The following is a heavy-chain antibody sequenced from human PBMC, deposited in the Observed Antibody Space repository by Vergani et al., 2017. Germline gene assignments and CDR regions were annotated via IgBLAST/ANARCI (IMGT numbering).Heavy chain of an antibody. D-gene: IGHD2-15*01. J-gene: IGHJ4*02. V-gene: IGHV1-46*02. CDR3: ARSIGYCTSGSCRPYYFDL. CDR1: GYIFKNYY. Sequence: QVPLVQSGAAVKKPGASAKVSCTASGYIFKNYYMHWLRLAPGQGFQWLGVVNFVTGAATSPQKFEGRITMTRDTSTATFYMDLSSLKYEDTAIYYCARSIGYCTSGSCRPYYFDLWGQGTLVTVSS. CDR2: VNFVTGAA.